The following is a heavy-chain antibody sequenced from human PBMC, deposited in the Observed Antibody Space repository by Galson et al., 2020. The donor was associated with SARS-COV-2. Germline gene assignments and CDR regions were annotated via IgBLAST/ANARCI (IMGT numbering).Heavy chain of an antibody. Sequence: GESLKISCAASGFIFSNYDISWVRQAPGKGLGWVSTISRSGVGTFYSDSVRGRFTISRDNSKNTLSLQMNSLRADDTALYYCAKDPGYSYGTYFDYWGQGTLVTVSS. D-gene: IGHD5-18*01. V-gene: IGHV3-23*01. CDR1: GFIFSNYD. CDR2: ISRSGVGT. J-gene: IGHJ4*02. CDR3: AKDPGYSYGTYFDY.